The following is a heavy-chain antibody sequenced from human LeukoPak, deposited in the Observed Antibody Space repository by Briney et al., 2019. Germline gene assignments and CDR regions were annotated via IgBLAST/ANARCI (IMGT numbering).Heavy chain of an antibody. D-gene: IGHD6-13*01. Sequence: SETLSLTCAVYGGSFSGYYWSWIRQPPGKGLEWIGEINHSGSTNYNPSLKSRVTISVDTSKNQFSLKLSSVTAADTAVYNCVVAAAGSILFDYWGQGTLVTVSS. CDR2: INHSGST. CDR1: GGSFSGYY. CDR3: VVAAAGSILFDY. J-gene: IGHJ4*02. V-gene: IGHV4-34*01.